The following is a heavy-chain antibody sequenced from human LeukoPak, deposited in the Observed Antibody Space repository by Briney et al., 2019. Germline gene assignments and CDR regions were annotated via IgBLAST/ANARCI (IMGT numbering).Heavy chain of an antibody. J-gene: IGHJ4*02. CDR2: IIPIFGTA. CDR3: ASPGRQELLLY. D-gene: IGHD1-26*01. CDR1: GGTFSSYA. Sequence: SVKVSCKASGGTFSSYAISWVRQAPGQGLEWMGGIIPIFGTANYAQEFQGRVTITADKSTSTAYMGLSSLRSEDTAVYYCASPGRQELLLYWGRGALVTVSS. V-gene: IGHV1-69*06.